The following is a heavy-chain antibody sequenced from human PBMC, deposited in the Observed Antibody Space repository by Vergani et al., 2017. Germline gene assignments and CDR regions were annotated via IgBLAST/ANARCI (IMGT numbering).Heavy chain of an antibody. CDR1: GFTFSNYA. CDR3: ARPYYDDSSGYYPVDY. J-gene: IGHJ4*02. V-gene: IGHV3-23*01. Sequence: EVQLLESGGGLVQPGGSLRLSCAASGFTFSNYAMNWVRQAPGKGLEWVSGISNSGGNTYYADSVKGRFTISRDNSKNTLYLQMNSLRAEDTAVYYCARPYYDDSSGYYPVDYWGQGTLVTVSS. D-gene: IGHD3-22*01. CDR2: ISNSGGNT.